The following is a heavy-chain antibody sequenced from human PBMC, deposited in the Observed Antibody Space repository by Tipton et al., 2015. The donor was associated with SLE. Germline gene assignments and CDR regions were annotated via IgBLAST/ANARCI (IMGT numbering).Heavy chain of an antibody. CDR2: INHSGST. CDR1: GGSFSGYY. J-gene: IGHJ4*02. D-gene: IGHD1-26*01. V-gene: IGHV4-34*01. Sequence: TLSLTCAVYGGSFSGYYWSWIRQPPGKGLEWIGEINHSGSTNYNPSLKSRVTISVDTSKNQFSLKLSSVTAADTAVYYCAGGSYYYFDYWGQGTLVTVSS. CDR3: AGGSYYYFDY.